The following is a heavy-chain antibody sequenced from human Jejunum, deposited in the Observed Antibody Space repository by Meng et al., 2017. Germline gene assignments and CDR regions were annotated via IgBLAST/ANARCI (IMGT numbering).Heavy chain of an antibody. J-gene: IGHJ5*02. CDR1: GFSLNTPELV. D-gene: IGHD6-13*01. V-gene: IGHV2-5*02. Sequence: QVTFNGFWPTPVQTTQSLTLPCPCSGFSLNTPELVVGVIRQPPGRALECLGIIYWDNDKRYNPSLKNRLTITKDTSKSQVVLTMTNMDPGDTATYFCAHRLAYSTNYNVGWFDPWGQGTLVTVSS. CDR2: IYWDNDK. CDR3: AHRLAYSTNYNVGWFDP.